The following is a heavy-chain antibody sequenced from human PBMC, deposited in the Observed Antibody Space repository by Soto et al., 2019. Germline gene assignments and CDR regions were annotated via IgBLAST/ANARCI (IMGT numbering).Heavy chain of an antibody. D-gene: IGHD6-13*01. Sequence: GGSLRLSCAASGFTFSSYAMSWVRQAPGKGLEWVSTISGSGASTYSADSVKGRFTISRDNSRDTLYLRMNSLRAEDTALYYCAKGGSPYSSTRYPGWGQGTLVTVSS. J-gene: IGHJ1*01. V-gene: IGHV3-23*01. CDR3: AKGGSPYSSTRYPG. CDR1: GFTFSSYA. CDR2: ISGSGAST.